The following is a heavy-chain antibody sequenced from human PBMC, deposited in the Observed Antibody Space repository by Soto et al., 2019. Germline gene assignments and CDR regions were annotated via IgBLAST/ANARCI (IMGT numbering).Heavy chain of an antibody. D-gene: IGHD1-26*01. Sequence: GGSLGLSCSVSGVTLSDYNMGGMRQAPGKGLEWISYITYRGNDAYYADSVKGRFAISRDNTKNSLYLQMNSLRVEDTALYYCARRIVGNTGHAMDVWGQGTTVTVSS. CDR2: ITYRGNDA. CDR3: ARRIVGNTGHAMDV. CDR1: GVTLSDYN. V-gene: IGHV3-11*01. J-gene: IGHJ6*02.